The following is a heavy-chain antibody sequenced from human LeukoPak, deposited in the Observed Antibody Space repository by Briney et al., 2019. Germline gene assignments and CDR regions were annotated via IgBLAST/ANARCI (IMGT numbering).Heavy chain of an antibody. D-gene: IGHD5-18*01. Sequence: GGSLRLSCAASGFTFSSFGMSWVRQAPGKGLEWVSYISSSGSTIYYADSVKGRFTISRDNAKNSLYLQMNSLRAEDTAVYYCARAVRYSYGFDYWGQGTLVTVSS. CDR3: ARAVRYSYGFDY. V-gene: IGHV3-48*04. CDR2: ISSSGSTI. J-gene: IGHJ4*02. CDR1: GFTFSSFG.